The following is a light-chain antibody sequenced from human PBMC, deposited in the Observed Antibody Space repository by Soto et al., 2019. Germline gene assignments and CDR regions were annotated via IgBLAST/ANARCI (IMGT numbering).Light chain of an antibody. Sequence: GDTVTITCRASQSIGRWLAWYQQKPGKAPNLLVYEASNLESGVPSRFSGSGSGTLFTLTINGLLPEDVATYYCQKYDRAPFTFGPGTKVDIK. V-gene: IGKV1-5*01. CDR1: QSIGRW. CDR3: QKYDRAPFT. CDR2: EAS. J-gene: IGKJ3*01.